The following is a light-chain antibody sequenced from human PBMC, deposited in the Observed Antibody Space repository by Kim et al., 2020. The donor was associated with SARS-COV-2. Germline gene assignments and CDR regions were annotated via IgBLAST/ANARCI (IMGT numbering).Light chain of an antibody. J-gene: IGKJ5*01. Sequence: ASVGDRVTITCRASQSISSYLNCYQQNPGKAPKLLIYAASSLQSGVPSRFSGSGSGTDFTLTISSLQPEDFATYYCQQSYSTPRFGQGTRLEIK. CDR1: QSISSY. CDR3: QQSYSTPR. CDR2: AAS. V-gene: IGKV1-39*01.